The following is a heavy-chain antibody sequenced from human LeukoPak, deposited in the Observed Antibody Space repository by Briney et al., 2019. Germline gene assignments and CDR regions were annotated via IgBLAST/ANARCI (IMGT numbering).Heavy chain of an antibody. D-gene: IGHD2-2*01. CDR3: ARSPLYCSTTNCPGAFDI. V-gene: IGHV5-51*01. CDR2: IYPGDSDT. J-gene: IGHJ3*02. Sequence: GESLKISCKGSGYSFTNYWMGWVRQMPGKGLEWVGIIYPGDSDTRYSPSFQGQVTISADKSISTAYLQWSSLKASDTAMYYCARSPLYCSTTNCPGAFDIWGQGTMVTVSS. CDR1: GYSFTNYW.